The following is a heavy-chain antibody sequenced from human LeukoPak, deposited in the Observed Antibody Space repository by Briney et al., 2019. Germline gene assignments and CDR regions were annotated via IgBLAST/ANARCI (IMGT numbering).Heavy chain of an antibody. CDR1: GGSFSGYY. CDR3: ARAGGVVRSPYYYYMDV. CDR2: INHSGST. Sequence: SETLSLTCAVYGGSFSGYYWSWIRQPPGKGLEWIGEINHSGSTNYNPSLKSRVTISVDTSKNQFSLKLSSVPAADTAVYYCARAGGVVRSPYYYYMDVWGKGTTVTVSS. D-gene: IGHD3-16*01. V-gene: IGHV4-34*01. J-gene: IGHJ6*03.